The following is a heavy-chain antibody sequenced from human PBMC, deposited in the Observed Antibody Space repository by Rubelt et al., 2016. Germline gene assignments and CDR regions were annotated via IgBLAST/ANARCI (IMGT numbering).Heavy chain of an antibody. Sequence: EVQLVESGGGLVQPGGSLRLSCAASGSTFSSYWMHWVRQAPGQGLVWVSRINSDGSSTSHADSVTGRFTISSDNAQNTLYLQMNSREADDTAVYYCARGAVLRYFDWDVSYFDYWGQGTLVTVSS. CDR2: INSDGSST. CDR3: ARGAVLRYFDWDVSYFDY. CDR1: GSTFSSYW. J-gene: IGHJ4*02. D-gene: IGHD3-9*01. V-gene: IGHV3-74*01.